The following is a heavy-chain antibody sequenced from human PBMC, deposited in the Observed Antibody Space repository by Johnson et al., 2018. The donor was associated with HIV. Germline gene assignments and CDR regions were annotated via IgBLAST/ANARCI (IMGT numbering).Heavy chain of an antibody. J-gene: IGHJ3*02. D-gene: IGHD3-10*01. V-gene: IGHV3-13*01. CDR1: GFTFSSYD. Sequence: VHLVESGGGLVQPGGSLRLSCAASGFTFSSYDMHWVRQATVKDLESVSSIGTAGDTYYPGSVKGRFTISRENAKNSLYLQMNSLRAGETAVYYCARAGRFGELEDAFDIWGQGTMVTVSS. CDR2: IGTAGDT. CDR3: ARAGRFGELEDAFDI.